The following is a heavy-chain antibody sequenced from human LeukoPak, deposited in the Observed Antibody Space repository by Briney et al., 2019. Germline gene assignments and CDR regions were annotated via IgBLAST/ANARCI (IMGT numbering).Heavy chain of an antibody. V-gene: IGHV4-59*08. Sequence: SETLSLTCSVSGGSISTYYWSWVRQPPGKGLEWIGYVYDSGATNYNPSLKSRLTISVDTSKNQFSLKLSSVTAADTAVYYCARRTIAQSVRDAFDIWGQGTMVTVSS. CDR1: GGSISTYY. CDR3: ARRTIAQSVRDAFDI. D-gene: IGHD6-13*01. J-gene: IGHJ3*02. CDR2: VYDSGAT.